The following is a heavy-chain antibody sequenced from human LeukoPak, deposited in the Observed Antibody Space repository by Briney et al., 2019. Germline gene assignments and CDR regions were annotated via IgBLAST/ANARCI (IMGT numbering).Heavy chain of an antibody. Sequence: SETLSLTCTVSGGSISSYYWSWIRQPPGKGLEWIGYIYYSGSTNYNPSLKSRVTISVDTSKNQFSLKLSSVTADDTAVYYCARGSTPSYYYDSSGHFDYWGQGTLVTVSS. CDR3: ARGSTPSYYYDSSGHFDY. CDR1: GGSISSYY. D-gene: IGHD3-22*01. V-gene: IGHV4-59*01. J-gene: IGHJ4*02. CDR2: IYYSGST.